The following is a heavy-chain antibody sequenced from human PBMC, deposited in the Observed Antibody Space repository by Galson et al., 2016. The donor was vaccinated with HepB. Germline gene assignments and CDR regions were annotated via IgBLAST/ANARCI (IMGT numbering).Heavy chain of an antibody. J-gene: IGHJ6*03. V-gene: IGHV3-23*01. CDR2: MSGGGHT. Sequence: SLRLSCAGSGVTLSNYVVMWVRQTPGTGLAWVSAMSGGGHTFYADSVKGRFTISRDSSKNTLFLDMNGLRTEDTAIYYCSTNTTTAAMDVWGKGTTVTVSS. CDR1: GVTLSNYV. CDR3: STNTTTAAMDV. D-gene: IGHD2-8*01.